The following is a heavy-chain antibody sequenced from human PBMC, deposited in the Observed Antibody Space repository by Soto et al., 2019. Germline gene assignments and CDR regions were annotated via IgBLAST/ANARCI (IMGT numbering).Heavy chain of an antibody. V-gene: IGHV1-69*01. CDR2: IIPMFGIG. J-gene: IGHJ6*02. D-gene: IGHD2-2*01. CDR1: GGSFSKYG. Sequence: QVQLVQSGAEVKMPGSSVRVSCKASGGSFSKYGISWVRQAPGQGLEWMGGIIPMFGIGNYAEKFLGRVTITADESASTTHMELSSLRSEDPAVYFCARGYRVNYCYARDVLGQGTTVTVSS. CDR3: ARGYRVNYCYARDV.